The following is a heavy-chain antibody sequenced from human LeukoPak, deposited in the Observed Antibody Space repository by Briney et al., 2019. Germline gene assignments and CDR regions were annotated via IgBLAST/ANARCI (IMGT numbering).Heavy chain of an antibody. CDR3: ARTKGTSYYDNSGYGAFDI. J-gene: IGHJ3*02. V-gene: IGHV1-2*02. CDR2: INCNSGGT. CDR1: AFTFTDYY. D-gene: IGHD3-22*01. Sequence: ASVKVSCKASAFTFTDYYMHWVRQAPGQGLEWMGYINCNSGGTNYAQKFQGRVTMTRDTSISTAYMEPSRLRSDDTAVFYCARTKGTSYYDNSGYGAFDIWGQGTMVTVSS.